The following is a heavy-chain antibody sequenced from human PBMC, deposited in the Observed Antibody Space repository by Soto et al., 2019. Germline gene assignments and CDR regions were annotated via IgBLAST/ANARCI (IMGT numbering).Heavy chain of an antibody. CDR3: AHMPYCDYPIDY. D-gene: IGHD4-17*01. CDR1: GFSLNTSGVG. Sequence: QITLKESGPTLVKPTQTLTLTCTFSGFSLNTSGVGVGWIRQPPGKALEWLALIYWDDDKLYSPSLKSRLTITKDTSKNQVVLTMTNMVSVYTGKYYCAHMPYCDYPIDYWGQGTLDTVAS. V-gene: IGHV2-5*02. CDR2: IYWDDDK. J-gene: IGHJ4*02.